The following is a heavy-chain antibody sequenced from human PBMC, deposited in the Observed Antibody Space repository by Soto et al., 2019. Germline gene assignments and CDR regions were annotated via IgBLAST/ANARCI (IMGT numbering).Heavy chain of an antibody. V-gene: IGHV4-34*01. Sequence: SETLSLTCAVYGGSFTGYYWSWIRQPPGKGLEWIGEINHRGSTNHNPSLGSRVTTSVDTSKNQFFLKLKSVTAADTAMYYCARGRQVTPASLFRRAGDNSLDVCGQGSTVTVS. CDR2: INHRGST. CDR1: GGSFTGYY. D-gene: IGHD2-2*01. J-gene: IGHJ6*02. CDR3: ARGRQVTPASLFRRAGDNSLDV.